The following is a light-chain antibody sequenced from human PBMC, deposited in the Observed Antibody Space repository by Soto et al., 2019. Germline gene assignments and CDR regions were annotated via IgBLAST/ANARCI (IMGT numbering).Light chain of an antibody. Sequence: QSVLTQPPSVSGSPGQSVTISCTGTSSDIGGYNYVSWYQQLPGKAPKLMIYDVSKRSSGVPDRFSGSNSGNTASLTISGLQAEDEADYYCCSYAGTTHVFGTGTKVTVL. CDR3: CSYAGTTHV. V-gene: IGLV2-11*01. CDR1: SSDIGGYNY. CDR2: DVS. J-gene: IGLJ1*01.